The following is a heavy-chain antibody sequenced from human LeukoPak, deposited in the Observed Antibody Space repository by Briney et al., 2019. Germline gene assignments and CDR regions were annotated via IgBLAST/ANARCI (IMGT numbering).Heavy chain of an antibody. V-gene: IGHV3-20*04. J-gene: IGHJ4*02. CDR3: ARANSGYGSPIGY. CDR1: GLTFDDYG. Sequence: GRSLSLSCAASGLTFDDYGMSWVCQAPWKRLEWVSGIYWNGCSTGYADAVKGRFAISRDNAKNSLYLQINSLRAEDKALYYCARANSGYGSPIGYRGQGTLVTVSS. CDR2: IYWNGCST. D-gene: IGHD1-26*01.